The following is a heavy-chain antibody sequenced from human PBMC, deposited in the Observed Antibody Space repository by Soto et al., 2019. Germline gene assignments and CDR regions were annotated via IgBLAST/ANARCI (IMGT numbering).Heavy chain of an antibody. CDR3: AKHAKTGYSSPQNGMDV. CDR1: GFTFSSYA. D-gene: IGHD6-13*01. CDR2: ISGSGGST. J-gene: IGHJ6*02. V-gene: IGHV3-23*01. Sequence: PGGSLRLSCAASGFTFSSYAMSWVRQAPGKGLEWVSAISGSGGSTYYADSVKGRFTISRDNSKNTLYLQMNSLRAEDTAVYYCAKHAKTGYSSPQNGMDVWGQGTTVTVSS.